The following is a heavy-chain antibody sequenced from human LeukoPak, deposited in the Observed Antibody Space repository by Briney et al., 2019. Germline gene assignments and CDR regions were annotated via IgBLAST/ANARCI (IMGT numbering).Heavy chain of an antibody. D-gene: IGHD5-12*01. J-gene: IGHJ6*02. CDR1: GYTFTSYA. Sequence: ASVKVSCKASGYTFTSYAMNWVRQAPGQGLEWMGWINTNTGNPTYAQGFTGRFVFSLDTSVSTAYLQISSLKAEDTAVYYCARGGGIVATIISLYYYGMDVWGQGTTVTVSS. V-gene: IGHV7-4-1*02. CDR2: INTNTGNP. CDR3: ARGGGIVATIISLYYYGMDV.